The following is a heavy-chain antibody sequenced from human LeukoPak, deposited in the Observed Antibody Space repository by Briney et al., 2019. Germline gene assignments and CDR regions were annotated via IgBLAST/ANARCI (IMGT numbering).Heavy chain of an antibody. CDR3: ATDWDSSGSDY. Sequence: SVKVSCTASGGTFSSFAITWVRQAPGQGLEWTGGIIPIFGTTNYAQKFQGRVTITADASTSTAYMELSSLRSEDTAVYYCATDWDSSGSDYWGQGTLVTVFS. CDR1: GGTFSSFA. CDR2: IIPIFGTT. D-gene: IGHD3-22*01. V-gene: IGHV1-69*13. J-gene: IGHJ4*02.